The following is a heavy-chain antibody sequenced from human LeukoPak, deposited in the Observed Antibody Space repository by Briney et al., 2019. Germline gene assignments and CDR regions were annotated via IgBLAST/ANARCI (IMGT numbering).Heavy chain of an antibody. J-gene: IGHJ3*02. CDR2: ISWNSGSI. CDR3: AKAGGSGSYYNEGDAFDI. D-gene: IGHD3-10*01. V-gene: IGHV3-9*01. CDR1: GFTFDDYA. Sequence: GGSLRLSCAASGFTFDDYAMHWVRQAPGKGLEWVSGISWNSGSIGYADSVKGRFTISRDNAKNSLYLQMNSLRAEDTAVYYCAKAGGSGSYYNEGDAFDIWGQGTMVTVSS.